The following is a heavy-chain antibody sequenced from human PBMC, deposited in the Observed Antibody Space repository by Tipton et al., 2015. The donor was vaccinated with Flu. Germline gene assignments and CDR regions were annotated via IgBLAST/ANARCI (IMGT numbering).Heavy chain of an antibody. CDR1: GFTFSSFD. CDR2: IGTTGDA. CDR3: ARGGTTVTTDFDY. D-gene: IGHD4-11*01. Sequence: AASGFTFSSFDMHWVRQPTGKGLEWVSTIGTTGDAYYPDSVRGRFTLSRENVKNSLYLQMNSLRAGDTAVYYCARGGTTVTTDFDYWGQGTLVTVSS. J-gene: IGHJ4*02. V-gene: IGHV3-13*01.